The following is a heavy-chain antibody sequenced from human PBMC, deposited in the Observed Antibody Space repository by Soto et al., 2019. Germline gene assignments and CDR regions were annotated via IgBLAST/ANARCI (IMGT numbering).Heavy chain of an antibody. V-gene: IGHV3-30*18. CDR2: ISYDGSNK. CDR1: GFTFSSYG. D-gene: IGHD6-19*01. CDR3: AKGSGSSDV. J-gene: IGHJ4*02. Sequence: PGGSLRLSCAASGFTFSSYGMHWVRQAPGKGLEWVAVISYDGSNKYYADSVKGRFTISRDNSKNTLYLQMNSLRAEDTAVYYSAKGSGSSDVWVQGTLVTVSS.